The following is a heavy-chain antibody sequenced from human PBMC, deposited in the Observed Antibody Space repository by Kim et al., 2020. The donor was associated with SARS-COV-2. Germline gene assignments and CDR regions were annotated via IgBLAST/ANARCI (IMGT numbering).Heavy chain of an antibody. J-gene: IGHJ4*02. CDR3: AKEEYGSGYFLFDY. CDR2: ISYDGSNK. V-gene: IGHV3-30*18. D-gene: IGHD3-22*01. Sequence: GGSLRLSCAASGFTFSSYGMHWVRQAPGKGLEWVAVISYDGSNKYYADSVKGRFTISRDNSKNTLYLQMNSLRAEDTAVYYCAKEEYGSGYFLFDYWGQGTLVTVSS. CDR1: GFTFSSYG.